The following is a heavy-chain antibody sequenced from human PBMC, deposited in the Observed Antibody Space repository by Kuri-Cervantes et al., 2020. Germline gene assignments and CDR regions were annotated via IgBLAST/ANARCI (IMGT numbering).Heavy chain of an antibody. CDR2: INHSGST. V-gene: IGHV4-34*01. CDR3: ARCRRDYGDYINCYYYYMDV. J-gene: IGHJ6*03. CDR1: GGSFSGYY. Sequence: GSLRLSCAVYGGSFSGYYWSWIRQPPGKGLEWIGEINHSGSTNYNPSLKSRVTISVDTSKNQFSLKLSSVTAADTAVYYCARCRRDYGDYINCYYYYMDVWGKGTTVTVSS. D-gene: IGHD4-17*01.